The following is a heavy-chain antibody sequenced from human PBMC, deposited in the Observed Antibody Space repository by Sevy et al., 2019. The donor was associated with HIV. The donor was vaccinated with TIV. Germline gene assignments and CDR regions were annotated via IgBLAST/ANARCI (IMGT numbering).Heavy chain of an antibody. CDR1: GGTFSSYA. V-gene: IGHV1-69*13. Sequence: ASVKVSCKASGGTFSSYAISWVRQAPGQGLEWMGGIIPIFGTANYVQKFQGRVTITADESTSTAYMELSSLRSEDTAVYYCARGARGYSGYDSYYFDYWGQGTLVTVSS. J-gene: IGHJ4*02. CDR3: ARGARGYSGYDSYYFDY. D-gene: IGHD5-12*01. CDR2: IIPIFGTA.